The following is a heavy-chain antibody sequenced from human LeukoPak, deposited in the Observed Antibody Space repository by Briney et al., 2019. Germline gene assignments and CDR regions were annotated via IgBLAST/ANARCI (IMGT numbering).Heavy chain of an antibody. CDR2: INSDGTRT. Sequence: GGSLRLSCAASGSAFNDYWMNWVRQVPGKWLMWVARINSDGTRTTYAAPVKGRFTVSRDNAKNTLYLQMNSLRAEDTAVYYCARDRSRWSIAPDADVWGQGTTVTVSS. CDR3: ARDRSRWSIAPDADV. D-gene: IGHD2-15*01. V-gene: IGHV3-74*03. J-gene: IGHJ6*02. CDR1: GSAFNDYW.